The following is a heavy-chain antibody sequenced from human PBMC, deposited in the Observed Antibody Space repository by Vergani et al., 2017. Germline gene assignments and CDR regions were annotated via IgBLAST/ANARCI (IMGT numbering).Heavy chain of an antibody. CDR3: ARDCTSGGCPDNYGMDV. V-gene: IGHV3-21*06. J-gene: IGHJ6*02. CDR2: IGSSGPYI. D-gene: IGHD2-8*01. Sequence: EVQLWDSGGGLAQPGGSLRLSCVASGFTFSSNAMSWVRQAPGKGLEWVAFIGSSGPYINYADSVKGRFIISRDNTNNSLFLQLRSLRAEDAAVYYCARDCTSGGCPDNYGMDVWGQGATVTVSS. CDR1: GFTFSSNA.